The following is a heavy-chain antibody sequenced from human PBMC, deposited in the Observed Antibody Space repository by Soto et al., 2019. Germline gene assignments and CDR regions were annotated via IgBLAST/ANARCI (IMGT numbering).Heavy chain of an antibody. CDR1: GDSVSSGLYY. J-gene: IGHJ4*02. Sequence: SETLSLTCTVSGDSVSSGLYYWGWVRQPPGKGLEWIGYIYYSGSTNYNPSLESRVTISLATSKNQFSLRLSSVTAADTAVYYCARGSGSMGIAAAGINYFDYWGQGTLVTVSS. D-gene: IGHD6-13*01. CDR2: IYYSGST. V-gene: IGHV4-61*01. CDR3: ARGSGSMGIAAAGINYFDY.